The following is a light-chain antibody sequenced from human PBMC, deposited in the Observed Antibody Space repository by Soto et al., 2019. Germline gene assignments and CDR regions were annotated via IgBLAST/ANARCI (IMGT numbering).Light chain of an antibody. CDR3: QQYNSYPWT. Sequence: DIQMTQSPSTLSASVGDRVTITCRASQSISSWLAWYQQKPGKAPKLLIYDASSLESGVPSRFSGSGSRTEFTLTISSLQPDDFATYYCQQYNSYPWTFGQGTKVDIK. CDR1: QSISSW. V-gene: IGKV1-5*01. CDR2: DAS. J-gene: IGKJ1*01.